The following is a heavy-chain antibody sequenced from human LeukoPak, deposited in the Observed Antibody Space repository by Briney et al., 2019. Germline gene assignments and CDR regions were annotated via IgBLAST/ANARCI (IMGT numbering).Heavy chain of an antibody. CDR1: GFTFDDYA. CDR2: ISWNSGSI. Sequence: GRSLRLSCAASGFTFDDYAMHWVRQAPGKGLEWVSGISWNSGSIGYADSVKGRFTNSRDNAKNSLYLQMNSLRAEDTALYYCAKGLPLRRQQLVFDYWGQGTLVTVSS. D-gene: IGHD6-13*01. V-gene: IGHV3-9*01. CDR3: AKGLPLRRQQLVFDY. J-gene: IGHJ4*02.